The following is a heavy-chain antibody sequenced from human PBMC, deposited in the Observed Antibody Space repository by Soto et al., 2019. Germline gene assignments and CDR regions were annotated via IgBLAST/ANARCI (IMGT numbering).Heavy chain of an antibody. Sequence: SDTLSLTCDVSGDSISSGGYSWNWIRQPPGKGLEWIGNIYQSGTTDYNPSLKSRVTISVDRSKNQFSLKLSSVTAADTAVYYCARDNRSGYYFDYWGQGTLVTVSS. D-gene: IGHD3-22*01. CDR2: IYQSGTT. J-gene: IGHJ4*02. CDR3: ARDNRSGYYFDY. V-gene: IGHV4-30-2*01. CDR1: GDSISSGGYS.